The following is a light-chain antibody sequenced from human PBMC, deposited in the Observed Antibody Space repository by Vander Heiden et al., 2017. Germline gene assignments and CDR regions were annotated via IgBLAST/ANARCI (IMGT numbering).Light chain of an antibody. CDR1: QTVLNSDNNKNY. CDR2: WAS. J-gene: IGKJ2*01. Sequence: DIVLTQSPRSLALSLRAAGTINCKSSQTVLNSDNNKNYLSWLQHKPGHPPKLLLYWASTRESGVPDRFSGGGSGTYFTLTSSGLHPEDVADYCCQHYVGAETFGQGTKVEIK. CDR3: QHYVGAET. V-gene: IGKV4-1*01.